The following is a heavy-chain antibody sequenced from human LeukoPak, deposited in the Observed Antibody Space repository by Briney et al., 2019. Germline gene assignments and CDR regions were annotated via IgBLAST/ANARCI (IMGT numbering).Heavy chain of an antibody. J-gene: IGHJ4*02. D-gene: IGHD1-1*01. Sequence: PSETLSLTCTVSGGSISSYYWSWIRQPPGKGLEWIGYIYYSGSTNYNPSLKSRVTISVDTSKNQFSLKLRSVTAADTAVYYCAREWVGVSGTTPSGYFDYWGQGTLVTVSS. CDR2: IYYSGST. CDR3: AREWVGVSGTTPSGYFDY. V-gene: IGHV4-59*12. CDR1: GGSISSYY.